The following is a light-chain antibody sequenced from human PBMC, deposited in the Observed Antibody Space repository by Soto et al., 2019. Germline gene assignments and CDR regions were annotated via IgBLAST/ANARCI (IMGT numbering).Light chain of an antibody. Sequence: QSALTQPASVSGSPGQSITISCTGTSSDVGGYDYVSWYQQHPGRAPKLMIYVVSNRPSGVSDRFSGSKSGNTASLTISGLQAEDDADYYCSSYTSSNTVVSGGGTKVTVL. J-gene: IGLJ2*01. V-gene: IGLV2-14*01. CDR1: SSDVGGYDY. CDR3: SSYTSSNTVV. CDR2: VVS.